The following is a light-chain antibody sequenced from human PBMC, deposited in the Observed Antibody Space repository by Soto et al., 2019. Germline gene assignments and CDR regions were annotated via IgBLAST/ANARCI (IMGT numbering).Light chain of an antibody. J-gene: IGLJ1*01. CDR2: EVS. CDR1: SSDVGGYNY. V-gene: IGLV2-14*01. CDR3: SSYPSSSTRV. Sequence: QSALTQPASVSGSPGQSITISCTGTSSDVGGYNYVSWYQQHPGKAPKLMIYEVSNRPSGVSNRFSGSKSGNTASLTISGLQAEDEADYYCSSYPSSSTRVFGTGTKLTVL.